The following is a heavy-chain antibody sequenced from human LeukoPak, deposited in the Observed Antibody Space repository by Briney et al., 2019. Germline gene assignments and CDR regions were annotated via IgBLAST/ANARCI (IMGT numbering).Heavy chain of an antibody. CDR2: INPNSGDT. V-gene: IGHV1-2*02. CDR3: AGEYCSGGTCRQGFDY. J-gene: IGHJ4*02. Sequence: ASVKVSCKASVYTFTGYYMHWVRQAPGQGLEYMGWINPNSGDTNHAQNFQGRVTLTRDTSISTAYMDLSSLRSDDSALYYCAGEYCSGGTCRQGFDYWGQGTLVTVSS. CDR1: VYTFTGYY. D-gene: IGHD2-15*01.